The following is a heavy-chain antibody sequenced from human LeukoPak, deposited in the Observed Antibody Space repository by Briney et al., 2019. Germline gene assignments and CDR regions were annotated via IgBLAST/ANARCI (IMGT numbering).Heavy chain of an antibody. D-gene: IGHD3-22*01. V-gene: IGHV3-49*04. CDR3: TRAYYYDSSGYYPAFEDGVLVGGMDV. CDR1: GFTFGDYA. CDR2: IRSKAYGGTT. J-gene: IGHJ6*02. Sequence: PGRSLRLSCTASGFTFGDYAMSWVRQAPGKGLEWVGFIRSKAYGGTTEYAASVKGRFTVSRDDSKSIAYLQINSLKTEDTAVYYCTRAYYYDSSGYYPAFEDGVLVGGMDVWGQGTTVTVSS.